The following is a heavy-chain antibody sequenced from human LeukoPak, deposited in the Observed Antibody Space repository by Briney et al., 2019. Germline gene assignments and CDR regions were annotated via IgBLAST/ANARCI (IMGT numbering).Heavy chain of an antibody. J-gene: IGHJ4*02. CDR1: GFDFDDQA. CDR3: ASGPRYFDY. D-gene: IGHD3-10*01. CDR2: ISYDGSNK. Sequence: GRSLRLSCVASGFDFDDQAMHWVRQAPGKGLEWVALISYDGSNKQYADSVKGRFTTSRDNSKNTLYLQMNSLRAEDTAVYYCASGPRYFDYWGQGTLVTVFS. V-gene: IGHV3-30*03.